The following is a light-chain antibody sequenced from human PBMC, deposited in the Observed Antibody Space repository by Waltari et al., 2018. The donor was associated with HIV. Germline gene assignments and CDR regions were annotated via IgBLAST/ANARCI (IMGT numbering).Light chain of an antibody. CDR3: MQTIQPPYT. V-gene: IGKV2D-29*01. J-gene: IGKJ2*01. CDR1: QSLLHSDGKTY. Sequence: DVVMTQTPLSLSVIPGQPASISCKSSQSLLHSDGKTYLYWYLQKSGQPPQLLIYEVSNRFSGVPARFSGSGSGADFTLKISRVELEDVCVYYCMQTIQPPYTFGQGTNLEIK. CDR2: EVS.